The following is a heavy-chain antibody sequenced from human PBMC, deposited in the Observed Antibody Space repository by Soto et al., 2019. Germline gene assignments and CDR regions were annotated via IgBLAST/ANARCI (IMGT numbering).Heavy chain of an antibody. CDR2: ISAYNGNT. Sequence: ASVKVSCKASGYTFTSYGISWVRQAPGQGLEWMGWISAYNGNTNYAQKLQGRVTMTTDTSTSTAYMELRSLRSDDTAVYYCATNPISYSYGYAPSYDYWGQGTLVIVSS. CDR1: GYTFTSYG. CDR3: ATNPISYSYGYAPSYDY. D-gene: IGHD5-18*01. J-gene: IGHJ4*02. V-gene: IGHV1-18*04.